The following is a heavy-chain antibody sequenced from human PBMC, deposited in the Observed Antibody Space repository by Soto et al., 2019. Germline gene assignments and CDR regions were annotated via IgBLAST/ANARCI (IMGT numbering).Heavy chain of an antibody. D-gene: IGHD4-17*01. CDR1: GGSISSSSYY. CDR2: INHSGRT. J-gene: IGHJ4*02. CDR3: ASRKQYGDYGFDS. Sequence: ASETLSLTCTVSGGSISSSSYYWGWIRQPPGKGLEWIASINHSGRTYYNPSLKTRVTISVDTSKKQFSLKMSSVTAADTAMYFWASRKQYGDYGFDSWGQGTRVTVSS. V-gene: IGHV4-39*01.